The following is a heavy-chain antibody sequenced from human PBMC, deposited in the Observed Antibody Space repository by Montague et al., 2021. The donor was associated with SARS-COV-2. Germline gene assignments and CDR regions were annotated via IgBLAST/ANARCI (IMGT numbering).Heavy chain of an antibody. CDR2: ISFDGNNE. CDR1: GITFSNDD. J-gene: IGHJ4*02. D-gene: IGHD3-22*01. Sequence: SLRLSCAASGITFSNDDMHWVRQAPGKGLEWVAVISFDGNNEYYADSVKGRSTISRDNSKNTLFLQMSSLRPEDTAVYYCADRYSDSRGSFAYWGQGTLVTVSS. V-gene: IGHV3-30*03. CDR3: ADRYSDSRGSFAY.